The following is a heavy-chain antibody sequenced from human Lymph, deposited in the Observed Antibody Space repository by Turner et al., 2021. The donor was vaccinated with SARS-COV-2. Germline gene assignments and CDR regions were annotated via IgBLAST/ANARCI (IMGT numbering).Heavy chain of an antibody. D-gene: IGHD2-2*01. CDR2: KIPRLGTA. CDR1: GGTFTSYA. Sequence: QLVHSGAAVPKPGFSVKVPCKASGGTFTSYAINRVRQALGQWLGWRGGKIPRLGTANYAQKCQGRVTITADESTSTVDMELNSLRSEDTAVYYCARAEFDIVVVPVAGRYYYGMDVWGQGTTVTVSS. J-gene: IGHJ6*02. CDR3: ARAEFDIVVVPVAGRYYYGMDV. V-gene: IGHV1-69*01.